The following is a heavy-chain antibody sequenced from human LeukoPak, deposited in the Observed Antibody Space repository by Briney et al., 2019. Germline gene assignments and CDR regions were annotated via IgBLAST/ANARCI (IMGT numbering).Heavy chain of an antibody. CDR3: ARRGVQGYMDV. Sequence: GGSQRLSCAASGFALVDHFMHWVRQAPGKGLEWVSTINGVGATFYADSVKGRFSISRDRFKNTFHLQMNSLRADDTAVYSCARRGVQGYMDVWGEGTTVTVSS. D-gene: IGHD1-26*01. J-gene: IGHJ6*03. V-gene: IGHV3-23*01. CDR2: INGVGAT. CDR1: GFALVDHF.